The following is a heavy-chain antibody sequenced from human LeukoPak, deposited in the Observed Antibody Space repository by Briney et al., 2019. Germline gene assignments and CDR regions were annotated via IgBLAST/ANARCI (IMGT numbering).Heavy chain of an antibody. CDR3: ARHLGDDGFSVGGSGSYFYP. V-gene: IGHV4-59*08. Sequence: SETLSLTCTVSGGSISSYYWSWIRQPPGKGLEWIGYIYYSGSTNYNPSLKSRVTISVDTSKNQFSLKLSSVTAADTAVYYCARHLGDDGFSVGGSGSYFYPWGQGTLVTVSS. J-gene: IGHJ5*02. CDR1: GGSISSYY. D-gene: IGHD3-10*01. CDR2: IYYSGST.